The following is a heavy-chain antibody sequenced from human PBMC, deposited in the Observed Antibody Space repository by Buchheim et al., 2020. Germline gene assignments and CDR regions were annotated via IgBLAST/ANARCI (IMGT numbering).Heavy chain of an antibody. D-gene: IGHD6-6*01. Sequence: QVQLVESGGGVVQPGRSLRLSCAASGFTFSSYGMHWVRQAPGKGLEWVAVIWYDGSNKYYADSVKGRFTISRDNSKNTLYLQMNSLRAEDTAVYYCARVPLRYSSSVVLDPWGQGTL. CDR3: ARVPLRYSSSVVLDP. CDR2: IWYDGSNK. J-gene: IGHJ5*02. CDR1: GFTFSSYG. V-gene: IGHV3-33*01.